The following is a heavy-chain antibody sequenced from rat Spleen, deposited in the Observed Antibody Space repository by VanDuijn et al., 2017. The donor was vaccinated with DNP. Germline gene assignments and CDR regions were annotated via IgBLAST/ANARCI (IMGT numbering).Heavy chain of an antibody. CDR1: AYSITSNY. Sequence: EVQLQESGPGLVKPSQSLSLTCSVTAYSITSNYWGWIRKFPGNRMEWIGHISYTGSISYNPSLKSRISITRDTSKNQFFLHLNSVTTEDTATYYCARFGGGPDYWGQGVMVTVSS. J-gene: IGHJ2*01. CDR2: ISYTGSI. V-gene: IGHV3-1*01. CDR3: ARFGGGPDY. D-gene: IGHD4-6*01.